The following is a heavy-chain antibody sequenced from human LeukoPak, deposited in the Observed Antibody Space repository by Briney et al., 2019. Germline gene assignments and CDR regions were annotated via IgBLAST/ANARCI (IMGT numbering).Heavy chain of an antibody. D-gene: IGHD2-8*01. CDR3: AREGYCTNGVCLSLDY. Sequence: GGSLRLSCAASGFTFSSYAMSWVRQAPGKGLEWVSAISGSGGSTYYADSVKGRFTISRDNAKNSLYLQMNSLRAEDTALYYCAREGYCTNGVCLSLDYWGQGTLVTVSS. CDR1: GFTFSSYA. V-gene: IGHV3-23*01. J-gene: IGHJ4*02. CDR2: ISGSGGST.